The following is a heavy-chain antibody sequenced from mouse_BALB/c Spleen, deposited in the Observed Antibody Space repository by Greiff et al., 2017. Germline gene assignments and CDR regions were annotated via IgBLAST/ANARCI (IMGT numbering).Heavy chain of an antibody. D-gene: IGHD1-1*01. CDR3: ARDCGRVELDY. Sequence: QVQLQQSGPELMKPGASVKISCKATGHSFSSYWIEWVKQRPGHGLEWIGEILPGSGSNNYTDKFKGKATFTADTSSNTAYMQLSILTSEDSAVYYCARDCGRVELDYWGQGTTLTVSA. J-gene: IGHJ2*01. V-gene: IGHV1-9*01. CDR1: GHSFSSYW. CDR2: ILPGSGSN.